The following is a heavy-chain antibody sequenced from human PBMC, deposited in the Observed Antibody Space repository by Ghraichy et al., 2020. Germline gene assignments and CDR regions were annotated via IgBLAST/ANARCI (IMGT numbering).Heavy chain of an antibody. J-gene: IGHJ4*02. CDR2: IRSIANSYAT. Sequence: LTCAASGFIFSDSAMHWVRQASGKGLEWVGRIRSIANSYATAYAASVKGRFTISRDDSKNTAYLQLDSLKTEDTAVYYCTRHRNYGDYHYFDYWGQGALVTVSS. CDR1: GFIFSDSA. V-gene: IGHV3-73*01. D-gene: IGHD4-17*01. CDR3: TRHRNYGDYHYFDY.